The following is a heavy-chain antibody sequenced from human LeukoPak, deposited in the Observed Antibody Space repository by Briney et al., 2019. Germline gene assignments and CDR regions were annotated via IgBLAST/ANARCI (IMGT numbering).Heavy chain of an antibody. J-gene: IGHJ3*02. CDR2: IYHSGST. D-gene: IGHD4-23*01. CDR3: ARVRGNGPSDAFDI. CDR1: GGSISSYY. V-gene: IGHV4-59*12. Sequence: SETLSLTCTVSGGSISSYYWSWIRQPPGKGLEWIGYIYHSGSTYYNPSLKSRVTISVDRSKDQFSLKLSSVTAADTAVYYCARVRGNGPSDAFDIWGQGTMVTVSS.